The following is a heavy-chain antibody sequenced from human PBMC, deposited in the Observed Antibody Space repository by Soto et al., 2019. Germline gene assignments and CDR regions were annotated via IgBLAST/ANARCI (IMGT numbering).Heavy chain of an antibody. Sequence: QVQLAQSGAEVRKPGSSVKVSCKAPGGTFSTYIISWVRQAPGQGLEWMGRIIPIPDITNYAQKFQGRVTVPADRSTSTASMELTSLKSEDTAVYDCARDRITTRGDAFDLWGQGTMVTVSS. D-gene: IGHD3-3*01. V-gene: IGHV1-69*08. CDR2: IIPIPDIT. CDR1: GGTFSTYI. J-gene: IGHJ3*01. CDR3: ARDRITTRGDAFDL.